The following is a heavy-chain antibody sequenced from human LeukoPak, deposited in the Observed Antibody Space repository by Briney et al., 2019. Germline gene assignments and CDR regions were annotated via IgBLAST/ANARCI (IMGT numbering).Heavy chain of an antibody. D-gene: IGHD3-10*01. CDR2: IYYSGTT. V-gene: IGHV4-39*01. J-gene: IGHJ5*02. Sequence: PSETLSLTCTVSGGSISSYYWSWIRQPPGKGPEWIGSIYYSGTTYPNPSLKSRVTISVDTSKNQFSLKLSSVTAADTAVYYCARQPKSCAPGIFITGKACWFDTWGQGTLATVSP. CDR3: ARQPKSCAPGIFITGKACWFDT. CDR1: GGSISSYY.